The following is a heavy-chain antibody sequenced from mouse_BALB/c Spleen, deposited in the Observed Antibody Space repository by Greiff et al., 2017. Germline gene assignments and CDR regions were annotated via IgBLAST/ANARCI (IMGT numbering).Heavy chain of an antibody. D-gene: IGHD1-1*01. CDR2: ISDGGSYT. V-gene: IGHV5-4*02. CDR1: GFTFSDYY. Sequence: DVQLVESGGGLVKPGGSLKLTCAASGFTFSDYYMYWVRQTPEKRLEWVATISDGGSYTYYPDSVKGRFTISRDNAKNNLYLQMSSLKSEDTAMYYCASGSSYVDWYFDVWGAGTTVTVSS. CDR3: ASGSSYVDWYFDV. J-gene: IGHJ1*01.